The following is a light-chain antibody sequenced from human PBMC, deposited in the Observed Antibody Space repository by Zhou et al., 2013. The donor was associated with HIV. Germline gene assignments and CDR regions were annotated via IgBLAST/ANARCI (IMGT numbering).Light chain of an antibody. CDR1: QTISNY. Sequence: DIQMTQSPSSLSASAGDRVTITCRASQTISNYLNWYQQKPGKAPKLLIYAASSLQSGVPSRFSGSGSGTDFTLTISSLQPEDFATYSCQQANSFPYTFGQGTKLEIK. CDR3: QQANSFPYT. J-gene: IGKJ2*01. V-gene: IGKV1-12*01. CDR2: AAS.